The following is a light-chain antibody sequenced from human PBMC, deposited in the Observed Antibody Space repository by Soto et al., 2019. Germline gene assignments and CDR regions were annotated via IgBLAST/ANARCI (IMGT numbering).Light chain of an antibody. V-gene: IGKV3-20*01. J-gene: IGKJ3*01. CDR3: QQYGSSPFI. CDR2: GSS. Sequence: EIVLTQSPGTLSLSPGERATLSCRASQSVSSSYLAWYQQKPGQAPRLLIYGSSSRATGIPDRFSGSGSGTDFHLTISILEPEDFAVYYCQQYGSSPFIFGPGTKVDIK. CDR1: QSVSSSY.